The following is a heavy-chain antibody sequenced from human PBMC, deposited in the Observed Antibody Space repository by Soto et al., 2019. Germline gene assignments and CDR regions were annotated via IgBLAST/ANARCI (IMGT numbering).Heavy chain of an antibody. Sequence: SVKFYFNASGCTFSSYAISWVRQAPGQVLECMGGIIPIFGTANYAQKFQGRVTITADESTSTSYMELSSLRSEDTAVYYCARESDQYWGQGTLVTVSS. CDR2: IIPIFGTA. CDR1: GCTFSSYA. D-gene: IGHD2-21*01. V-gene: IGHV1-69*13. CDR3: ARESDQY. J-gene: IGHJ4*02.